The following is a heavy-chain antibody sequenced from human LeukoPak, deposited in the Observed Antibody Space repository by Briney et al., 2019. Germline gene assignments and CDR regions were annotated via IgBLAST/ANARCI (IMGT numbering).Heavy chain of an antibody. Sequence: SETLSLTRTVSGGSISSYYWSWIRQPPGKGLEWIGYIYYTGSTTYNPSLKSRVTISVDTSKNQFSLRLSSVTAADTAVYYCASSTTVTTYAFDIWGQGTMVTVSS. CDR2: IYYTGST. CDR3: ASSTTVTTYAFDI. V-gene: IGHV4-59*01. D-gene: IGHD4-17*01. J-gene: IGHJ3*02. CDR1: GGSISSYY.